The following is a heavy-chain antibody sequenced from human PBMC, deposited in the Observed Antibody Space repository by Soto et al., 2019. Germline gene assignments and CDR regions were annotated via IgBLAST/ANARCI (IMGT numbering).Heavy chain of an antibody. V-gene: IGHV1-69*06. CDR1: GGTFSSYA. CDR3: ARDPGMTRYCSSTSCYGYYYYGMDL. J-gene: IGHJ6*02. D-gene: IGHD2-2*01. Sequence: QVQLVQSGAEVKKPGSSVKVSCKASGGTFSSYAISWVRQAPGQGLEWMGGFIPIFGTANYAQKFQGRVTISTDKYTSTTYMELNSQSSEDTAVYYCARDPGMTRYCSSTSCYGYYYYGMDLWGQGTTVTVSS. CDR2: FIPIFGTA.